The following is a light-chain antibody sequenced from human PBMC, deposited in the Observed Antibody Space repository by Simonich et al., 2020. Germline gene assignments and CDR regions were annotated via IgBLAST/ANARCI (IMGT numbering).Light chain of an antibody. CDR2: WAS. CDR3: QQYYSTPLT. V-gene: IGKV4-1*01. CDR1: QRVLYRSHHKNY. J-gene: IGKJ4*01. Sequence: DIVMTQSPDSLAVSLGARATINCKSSQRVLYRSHHKNYLARYQQKTGQPPKLLIYWASTRESGVPDRFSGSGSGTDFTLTISSLQAEDVAVYYCQQYYSTPLTFGGGTKVEIK.